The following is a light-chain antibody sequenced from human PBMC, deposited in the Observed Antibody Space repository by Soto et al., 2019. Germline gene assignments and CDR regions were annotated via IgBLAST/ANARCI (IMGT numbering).Light chain of an antibody. CDR3: CSYTSSRTYV. CDR2: EVT. CDR1: SSDVGAYIY. J-gene: IGLJ1*01. V-gene: IGLV2-14*01. Sequence: QSVLTQPASVSGSPGQSITISCTGTSSDVGAYIYVSWYQHHPGKAPKVMIYEVTNRPSGVSDRFSGSKSGNTASLTISRLQAEDEAGYYCCSYTSSRTYVFGTGTKVTVL.